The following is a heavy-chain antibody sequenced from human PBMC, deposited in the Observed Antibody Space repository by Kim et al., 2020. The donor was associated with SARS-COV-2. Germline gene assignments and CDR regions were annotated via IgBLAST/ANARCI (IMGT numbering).Heavy chain of an antibody. D-gene: IGHD3-9*01. CDR2: IYYSGST. V-gene: IGHV4-39*01. CDR3: ARHPHGEYYDILTGYYIMASVVDY. J-gene: IGHJ4*02. Sequence: SETLSLTCTVSGGSISSSSYYWGWIRQPPGKGLEWIGSIYYSGSTYYNPSLKSRVTISVDTSKNQFSLKLSSVTAADTAVYYCARHPHGEYYDILTGYYIMASVVDYWGQGTLVTVSS. CDR1: GGSISSSSYY.